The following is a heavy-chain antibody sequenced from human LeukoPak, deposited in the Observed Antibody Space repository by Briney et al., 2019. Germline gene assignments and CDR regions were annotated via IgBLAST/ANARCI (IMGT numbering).Heavy chain of an antibody. CDR2: IWYDGSNK. V-gene: IGHV3-33*01. CDR3: ARAPLRVDYFDY. D-gene: IGHD3-3*01. CDR1: GFTFSSYG. J-gene: IGHJ4*02. Sequence: GGSLTLSCAASGFTFSSYGMHWVRQAPGKGLEWVAVIWYDGSNKYYADSVKGRFTISRDNSKNTLYLQMNSLRAEDTAVYYCARAPLRVDYFDYWGQGTLVTVSS.